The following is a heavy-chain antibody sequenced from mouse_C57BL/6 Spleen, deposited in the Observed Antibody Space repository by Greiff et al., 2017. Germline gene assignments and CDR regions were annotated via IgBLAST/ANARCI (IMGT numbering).Heavy chain of an antibody. V-gene: IGHV1-66*01. J-gene: IGHJ1*03. D-gene: IGHD1-1*01. CDR1: GYSFTSYY. Sequence: VKLQESGPELVKPGASVKISCKASGYSFTSYYIHWVKQRPGQGLEWIGWIYPGSGNTKYNEKFKGKATLTADTSSSTAYMQLSSLTSEDSAVYYCARLGDGSSYGWYFDVWGTGTTVTVSS. CDR2: IYPGSGNT. CDR3: ARLGDGSSYGWYFDV.